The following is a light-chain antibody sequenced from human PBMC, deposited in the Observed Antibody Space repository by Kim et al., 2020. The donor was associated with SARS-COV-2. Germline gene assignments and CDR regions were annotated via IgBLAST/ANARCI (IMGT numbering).Light chain of an antibody. CDR3: NSRDSSGPVV. V-gene: IGLV3-19*01. J-gene: IGLJ2*01. Sequence: SSELTQDPAVSVALGQTVRITCQGDSLRSYYASWYQQKPGQAPVLVIYGKNNRPSGIPDRFYGSSSGNTASLTITGAQAEDEADYYCNSRDSSGPVVFGGGTQLTVL. CDR2: GKN. CDR1: SLRSYY.